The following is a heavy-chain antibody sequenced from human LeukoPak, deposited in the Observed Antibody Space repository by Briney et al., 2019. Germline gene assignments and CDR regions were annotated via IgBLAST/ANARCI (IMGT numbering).Heavy chain of an antibody. D-gene: IGHD1-26*01. CDR3: AKAGSIRFDY. Sequence: GGALRLSCAASGFTFSSYDMTWVRQAPGKGLEWVSSISSTGGTTYYADSVKGRFTISRDNSKNTLYLQMNSLRAEDTAVYYCAKAGSIRFDYWGQGTLVTVSS. CDR1: GFTFSSYD. CDR2: ISSTGGTT. V-gene: IGHV3-23*01. J-gene: IGHJ4*02.